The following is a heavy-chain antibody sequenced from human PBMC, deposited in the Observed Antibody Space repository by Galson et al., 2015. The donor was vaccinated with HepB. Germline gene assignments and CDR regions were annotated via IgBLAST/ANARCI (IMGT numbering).Heavy chain of an antibody. CDR3: TRDYYDGADDDTPFGY. CDR2: ISPYNGNT. Sequence: SVKVSCKASGYSYTRYGLIWVRQAPGQGLEWMGWISPYNGNTNYAQQFQGRFNMTTDTSTTTAYMELRSLRSDDTAVYYCTRDYYDGADDDTPFGYWGQGTLVTVSS. CDR1: GYSYTRYG. D-gene: IGHD3-22*01. J-gene: IGHJ4*02. V-gene: IGHV1-18*04.